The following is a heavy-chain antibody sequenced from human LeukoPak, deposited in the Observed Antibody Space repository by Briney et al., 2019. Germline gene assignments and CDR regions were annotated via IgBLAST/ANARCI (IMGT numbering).Heavy chain of an antibody. D-gene: IGHD2-8*01. V-gene: IGHV3-23*01. CDR3: AKDRRHCTSTFCSGDHFDS. J-gene: IGHJ4*02. Sequence: PGGSLRLSCAATGFTFFNYALAWVRQAPGKGLQSVSYISHSGHRTYYTASVLGRFTVSRDNSKNTLYLEMKGLTAEDTAVYYCAKDRRHCTSTFCSGDHFDSWGQGTLVTVFS. CDR2: ISHSGHRT. CDR1: GFTFFNYA.